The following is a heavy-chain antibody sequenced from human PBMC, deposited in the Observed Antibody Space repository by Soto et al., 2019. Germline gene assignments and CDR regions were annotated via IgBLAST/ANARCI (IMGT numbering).Heavy chain of an antibody. CDR1: GFTFSSYS. V-gene: IGHV3-48*01. Sequence: GGSLRLSCAASGFTFSSYSMNWVRQAPGKGLEWVSYISSSSSTIYYADSVKGRFTISRDNAKNSLYLQMNSLRAEDTAVYYCARGKDIVLMVYASPVDYWGQGTLVTVSS. CDR2: ISSSSSTI. D-gene: IGHD2-8*01. CDR3: ARGKDIVLMVYASPVDY. J-gene: IGHJ4*02.